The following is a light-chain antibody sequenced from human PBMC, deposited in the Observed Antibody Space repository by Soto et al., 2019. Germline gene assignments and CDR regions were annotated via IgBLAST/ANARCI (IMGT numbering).Light chain of an antibody. CDR3: SSHTSGNTRV. CDR1: TGDVGGYDY. CDR2: EVT. J-gene: IGLJ1*01. Sequence: QSALTQPASVSGSPGQSITISCTGTTGDVGGYDYVSWYQQYPYKAPKLIIYEVTNRPSGISNRFSGSKSGNTAFLTIYGLQAEHEADYYCSSHTSGNTRVFGTGTTVTV. V-gene: IGLV2-14*01.